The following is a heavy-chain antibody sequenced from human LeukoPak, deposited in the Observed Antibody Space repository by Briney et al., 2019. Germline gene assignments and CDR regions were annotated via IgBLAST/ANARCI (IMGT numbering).Heavy chain of an antibody. Sequence: QPGGSLRLSCAASGFTFSTYWMNWVRQAPGKGLEWVANIKQDGSEKYYVDSVKGRFTISRDNAKNSLYLQMNSLRVEDTAVYYCARYTRSSGYSFDYWGQGTLVTVSS. CDR1: GFTFSTYW. V-gene: IGHV3-7*04. J-gene: IGHJ4*02. CDR2: IKQDGSEK. D-gene: IGHD3-22*01. CDR3: ARYTRSSGYSFDY.